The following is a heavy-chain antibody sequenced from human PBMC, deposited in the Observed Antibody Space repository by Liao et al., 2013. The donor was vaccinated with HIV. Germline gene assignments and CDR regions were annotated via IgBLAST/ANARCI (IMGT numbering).Heavy chain of an antibody. V-gene: IGHV4-30-2*01. CDR1: GESISRNGYS. CDR2: IFHSGST. J-gene: IGHJ3*01. CDR3: ARIILWFGLDAFDV. Sequence: QLHLQESGSGLVKPSQTLSLTCGVSGESISRNGYSWTWIRQPPGKGLEWIGYIFHSGSTYYNPSLKSRVTISLDRSKNQFSLRLSSVTAADTAVYYCARIILWFGLDAFDVWGPRDNGHRLF. D-gene: IGHD3-10*01.